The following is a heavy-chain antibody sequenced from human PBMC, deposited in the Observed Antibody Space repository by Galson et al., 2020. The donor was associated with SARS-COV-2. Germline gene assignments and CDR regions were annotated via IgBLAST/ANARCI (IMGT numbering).Heavy chain of an antibody. J-gene: IGHJ4*02. Sequence: SVKVSCQVSGCTLTELSMHWVRPPPAKGLEWMGGLDPADGETIYAQKFQGRVTMTEDTSTDTAYMELSSLRSEDTAVYYCATAGFEVRGAYYFDYWGQGTLVTVSS. V-gene: IGHV1-24*01. D-gene: IGHD3-10*01. CDR1: GCTLTELS. CDR2: LDPADGET. CDR3: ATAGFEVRGAYYFDY.